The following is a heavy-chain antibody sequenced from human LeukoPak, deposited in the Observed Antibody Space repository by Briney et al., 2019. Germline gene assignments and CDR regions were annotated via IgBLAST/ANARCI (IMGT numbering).Heavy chain of an antibody. CDR1: GFTFSSYA. Sequence: PGRSLRLSCAASGFTFSSYAMHWVRQAPGRGLEWVAVISYDGSNKYYADSVKGRFTISRDNSKNTLYLQMNSLRAEDTAVYYCARLYGGNGYSGQGTLVTVSS. J-gene: IGHJ4*02. V-gene: IGHV3-30-3*01. D-gene: IGHD4-23*01. CDR2: ISYDGSNK. CDR3: ARLYGGNGY.